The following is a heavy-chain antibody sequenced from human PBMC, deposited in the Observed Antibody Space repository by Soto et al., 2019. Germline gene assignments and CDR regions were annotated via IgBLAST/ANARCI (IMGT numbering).Heavy chain of an antibody. CDR2: IFSDDEK. Sequence: ASGPTLVNPTGILTLTCTVSGFSLSNARMGVSWIRQPPGKALEWLAHIFSDDEKSYSTSLKSRLTISKDTSKSQVVLTMTNMDPVDTATYYCARIDASTKNYDFWSGYYKYHYYIDFWGKGTSGTGSS. CDR1: GFSLSNARMG. V-gene: IGHV2-26*01. D-gene: IGHD3-3*01. J-gene: IGHJ6*03. CDR3: ARIDASTKNYDFWSGYYKYHYYIDF.